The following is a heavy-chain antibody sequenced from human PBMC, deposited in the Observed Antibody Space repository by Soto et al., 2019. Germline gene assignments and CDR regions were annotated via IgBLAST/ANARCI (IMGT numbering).Heavy chain of an antibody. CDR1: GYTFTSYG. D-gene: IGHD3-16*01. CDR2: ISAYNGNT. Sequence: ASVKVSCKASGYTFTSYGISWVRQAPGQGLEWMGWISAYNGNTNYAQKLQGRVTMTTDTSTSTAYMELRSLRSDDTAVYYCARDHPRGLSESWAMITFGGTDYWGQGTLVTVSS. CDR3: ARDHPRGLSESWAMITFGGTDY. V-gene: IGHV1-18*01. J-gene: IGHJ4*02.